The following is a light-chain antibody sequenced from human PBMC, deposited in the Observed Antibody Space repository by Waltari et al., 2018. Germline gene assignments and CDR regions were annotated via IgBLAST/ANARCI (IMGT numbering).Light chain of an antibody. CDR2: YDS. Sequence: SYVLTQPPSVSVAPGKTATITCEGNNIGSKSVHWYQQKPGQAPVLVVYYDSDRPSGIPERFSGSNSGNTATLAISRVEAGDEAEYYCQVWGRSSDHPVFGGGTKLTVL. CDR1: NIGSKS. V-gene: IGLV3-21*04. J-gene: IGLJ2*01. CDR3: QVWGRSSDHPV.